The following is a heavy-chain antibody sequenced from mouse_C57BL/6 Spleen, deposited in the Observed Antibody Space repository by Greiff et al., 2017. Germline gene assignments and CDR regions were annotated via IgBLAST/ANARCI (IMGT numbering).Heavy chain of an antibody. CDR2: IYPGNSDT. V-gene: IGHV1-5*01. D-gene: IGHD1-1*01. Sequence: EVQLQESGTVLARPGASVKMSCTTSGYTFTSYWMHWVKQRPGQGLEWIGAIYPGNSDTSYNQKFKGKATLTAVTSASTAYMELSSLTNEDSAVYYCTSLYDGRSYFYFDYWGQGTTLTVSS. J-gene: IGHJ2*01. CDR1: GYTFTSYW. CDR3: TSLYDGRSYFYFDY.